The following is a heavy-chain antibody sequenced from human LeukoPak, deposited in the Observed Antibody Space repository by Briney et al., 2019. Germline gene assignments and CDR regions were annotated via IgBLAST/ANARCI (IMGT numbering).Heavy chain of an antibody. CDR1: GGSISSYY. D-gene: IGHD6-13*01. J-gene: IGHJ6*02. V-gene: IGHV4-59*08. CDR2: IYYSGST. Sequence: SETLSLTCTVSGGSISSYYWSWIRQPPGKGLEWSGYIYYSGSTNYNPSLKSRVTISVDTSKNQFSLKLSSVTAADSAVYHCARLDSSSWYYYYGMDVWGQGTTVTVSS. CDR3: ARLDSSSWYYYYGMDV.